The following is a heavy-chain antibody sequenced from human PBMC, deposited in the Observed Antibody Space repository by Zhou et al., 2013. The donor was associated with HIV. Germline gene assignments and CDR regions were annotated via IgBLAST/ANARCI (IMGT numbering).Heavy chain of an antibody. CDR1: GYTFTSYD. Sequence: QVQLVQSGAEVKKPGASVKVSCKASGYTFTSYDINWVRQATGQGLEWMGWMNPNNGNAASAQRFQGRITMTRTTSISTAYLELSSLRSEDTAVYYCARGRYDLGFWGQGTLVTVSS. D-gene: IGHD5-12*01. V-gene: IGHV1-8*02. CDR2: MNPNNGNA. J-gene: IGHJ4*02. CDR3: ARGRYDLGF.